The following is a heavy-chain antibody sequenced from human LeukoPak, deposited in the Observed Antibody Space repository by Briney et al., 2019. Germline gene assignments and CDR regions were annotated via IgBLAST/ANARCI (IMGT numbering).Heavy chain of an antibody. V-gene: IGHV3-74*01. D-gene: IGHD1-26*01. CDR3: ARDLSSGSYRFFDY. J-gene: IGHJ4*02. CDR2: ISTDAGSTT. Sequence: GGSLRLSCAASGFTFRTYWMHWVRQAPGEGLVWVSRISTDAGSTTDYADSVKGRFTISRDNAKNTLYLQMNSLRAEDTAVYYCARDLSSGSYRFFDYWGQGTLVTVAS. CDR1: GFTFRTYW.